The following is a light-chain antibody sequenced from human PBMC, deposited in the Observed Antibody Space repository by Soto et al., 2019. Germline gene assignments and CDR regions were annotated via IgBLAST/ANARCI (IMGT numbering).Light chain of an antibody. CDR1: QDISSY. J-gene: IGKJ5*01. CDR3: QQLNSYPLT. Sequence: DIPLTQSPSFLSASVGDRVTITCRASQDISSYLAWYQQKPGKAPKLLIYAASTLQSGVPSRFSGSGSGTEFTLTISSLQPEDFATSYCQQLNSYPLTFGQGTRLEIK. CDR2: AAS. V-gene: IGKV1-9*01.